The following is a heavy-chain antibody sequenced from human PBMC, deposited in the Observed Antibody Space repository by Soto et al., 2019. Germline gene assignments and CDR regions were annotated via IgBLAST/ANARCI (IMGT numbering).Heavy chain of an antibody. Sequence: PGGSLRLSCAASGFTFSSYAMHWVRQAPGKGPEWVAVISYDGSNKYYADSVKGRFTISRDNSKNTLYLQMNSLRAEDTAVYYCARDPNGYSGYDRAAYYFDYWGQGTLVTVSS. J-gene: IGHJ4*02. V-gene: IGHV3-30-3*01. CDR3: ARDPNGYSGYDRAAYYFDY. CDR1: GFTFSSYA. D-gene: IGHD5-12*01. CDR2: ISYDGSNK.